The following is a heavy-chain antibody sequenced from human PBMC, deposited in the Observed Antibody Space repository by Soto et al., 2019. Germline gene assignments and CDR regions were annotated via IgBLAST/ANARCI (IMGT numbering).Heavy chain of an antibody. CDR1: GFTFSSYW. CDR3: ARIGHIDNYYYDSSGYYYPFPFDY. CDR2: IKQDGSEK. V-gene: IGHV3-7*05. J-gene: IGHJ4*02. D-gene: IGHD3-22*01. Sequence: GGSLRLSCAASGFTFSSYWMSWVRQAPGKGLEWVANIKQDGSEKYYVDSVKGRFTISRDNAKNSLYLQMNSLRAEDTAVYYCARIGHIDNYYYDSSGYYYPFPFDYWGQGTLVTVSS.